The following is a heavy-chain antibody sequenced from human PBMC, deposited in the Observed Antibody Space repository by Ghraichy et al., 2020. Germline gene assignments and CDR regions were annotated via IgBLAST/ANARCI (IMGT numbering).Heavy chain of an antibody. CDR3: AKEGSQYANSWFDY. CDR2: ISHDGSVT. D-gene: IGHD6-13*01. J-gene: IGHJ4*02. V-gene: IGHV3-30*18. Sequence: GGSLRLSCAASGFTFRNYGMQWVRQAPGKGLEWVAVISHDGSVTHYADSVKGRFTISRDNSKNTLFLQINSLRAEDTAVYYCAKEGSQYANSWFDYWGQGAPVTVSS. CDR1: GFTFRNYG.